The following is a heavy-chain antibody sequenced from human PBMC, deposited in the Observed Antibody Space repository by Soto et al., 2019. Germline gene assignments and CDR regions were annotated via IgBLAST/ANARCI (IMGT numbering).Heavy chain of an antibody. V-gene: IGHV4-30-2*01. CDR1: GGSISSGGYS. Sequence: QLQLQESGSGLVKPSQTLSLTCAVSGGSISSGGYSWSWIRQPPGKGLEWIGYIYHSGSTYYNPYLKSRVTISVDRSKNQFSLKLSSGTAADTAVYYCARVAYCGGDCYRGFDPWGKGTLVTVSS. J-gene: IGHJ5*02. CDR3: ARVAYCGGDCYRGFDP. CDR2: IYHSGST. D-gene: IGHD2-21*02.